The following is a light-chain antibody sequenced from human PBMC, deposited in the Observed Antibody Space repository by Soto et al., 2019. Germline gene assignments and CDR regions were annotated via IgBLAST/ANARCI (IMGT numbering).Light chain of an antibody. J-gene: IGLJ1*01. V-gene: IGLV2-23*01. Sequence: QSVLTQPASGSGSPGQSITISCTGTSSDVGSYNLVSWYQQHPGKAPKLMIYEGSKRPSGVSKRFSGSKSGNTASLTISGLQAEDEADYYCCSYAGSSTFYVFGTGTKVTVL. CDR1: SSDVGSYNL. CDR3: CSYAGSSTFYV. CDR2: EGS.